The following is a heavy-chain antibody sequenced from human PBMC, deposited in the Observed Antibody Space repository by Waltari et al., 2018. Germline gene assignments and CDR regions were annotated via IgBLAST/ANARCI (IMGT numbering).Heavy chain of an antibody. J-gene: IGHJ4*02. V-gene: IGHV4-59*01. CDR3: ARGGDGYDYVWGSYRYLIDY. CDR1: GGSISSYY. Sequence: QVQLQESGPGLVKPSETLSLTCTVSGGSISSYYWSWIRQPPGKGLEWIGYIYYSGSTNYTPSLKSRVTISVDTSKNQFSLKLSSVTAADTAVYYCARGGDGYDYVWGSYRYLIDYWGQGTLVTVSS. CDR2: IYYSGST. D-gene: IGHD3-16*02.